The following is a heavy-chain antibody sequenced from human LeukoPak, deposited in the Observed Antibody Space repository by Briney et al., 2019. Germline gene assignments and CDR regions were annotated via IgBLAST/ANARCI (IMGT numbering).Heavy chain of an antibody. J-gene: IGHJ3*02. V-gene: IGHV3-30-3*01. Sequence: GRSLRLSCAASGFTFSPYIMHWVRQAPGKGLEWVAVIASDGSQIFYVESVKGRFTISRDNSKNTLYLQMNSLRAEDTAVYFCARERQDTIVHTGAFDIWGQGTMVTVPS. CDR1: GFTFSPYI. D-gene: IGHD3-10*01. CDR3: ARERQDTIVHTGAFDI. CDR2: IASDGSQI.